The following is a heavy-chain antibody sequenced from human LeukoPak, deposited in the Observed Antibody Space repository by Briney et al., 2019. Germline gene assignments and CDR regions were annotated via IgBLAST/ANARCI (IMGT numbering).Heavy chain of an antibody. CDR3: ARHTDIAALSSLNY. J-gene: IGHJ4*02. CDR1: GFTFSNYG. CDR2: IWYDGSKQ. V-gene: IGHV3-33*01. D-gene: IGHD6-13*01. Sequence: PGGSLRLSCAASGFTFSNYGMHWVRQAPVKGLEWVAVIWYDGSKQNYAESVKGRFTISRDNSKNTLYLQMNSLRDEDTAVYYCARHTDIAALSSLNYWGQGTLVTVSS.